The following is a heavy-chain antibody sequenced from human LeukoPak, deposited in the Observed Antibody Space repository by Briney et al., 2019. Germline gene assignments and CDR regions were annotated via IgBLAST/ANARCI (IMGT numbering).Heavy chain of an antibody. CDR1: GDSINSGGYF. CDR3: ARDHHSSSSQLDY. Sequence: LSLTCTVSGDSINSGGYFWSWIRQHPGKGLEWVSSISSSSSYIYYADSVKGRFTISRDNAKNSLYLQMNSLRAEDTAVYYCARDHHSSSSQLDYWGQGTLVTVSS. V-gene: IGHV3-21*01. D-gene: IGHD6-6*01. CDR2: ISSSSSYI. J-gene: IGHJ4*02.